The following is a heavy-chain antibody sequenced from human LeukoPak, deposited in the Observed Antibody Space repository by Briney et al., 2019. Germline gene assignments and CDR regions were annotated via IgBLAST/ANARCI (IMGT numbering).Heavy chain of an antibody. Sequence: GGSLRLSCAASGFTFSSYGMNWVRQAPGKGLEWVSFISSSSSYIYYADSVKGRFTISRDNAKNSLYLQMNSLRAEDTAVYYCARSEGRGYSYGLVVTQFDPWGQGTLVTVSS. CDR2: ISSSSSYI. CDR3: ARSEGRGYSYGLVVTQFDP. CDR1: GFTFSSYG. D-gene: IGHD5-18*01. V-gene: IGHV3-21*01. J-gene: IGHJ5*02.